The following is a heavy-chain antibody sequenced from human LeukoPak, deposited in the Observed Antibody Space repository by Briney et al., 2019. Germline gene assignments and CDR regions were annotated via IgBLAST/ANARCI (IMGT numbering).Heavy chain of an antibody. J-gene: IGHJ5*02. CDR1: GYTFTSYA. V-gene: IGHV1-3*01. CDR3: ARDLTTVSWFDP. D-gene: IGHD4-11*01. Sequence: ASVKVSCKASGYTFTSYAMHWVRQAPGQRLEWMGWINAGNGNTKYSQKFQGRVIITRDTSASTAYMELSSLRSEDTAVYYCARDLTTVSWFDPWGQGTLVTVSS. CDR2: INAGNGNT.